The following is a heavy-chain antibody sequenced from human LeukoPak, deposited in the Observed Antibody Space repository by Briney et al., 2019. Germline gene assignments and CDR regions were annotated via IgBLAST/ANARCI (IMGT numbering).Heavy chain of an antibody. Sequence: SETLSLTCTVSGGSISSYYWSWIRQPPGKGLEWIGYIYYSGSTNYNPSLKSRVTISVDTSKNQFSLKLSSVTAADTAVYYCAREKGVCSSNLFDYWGQGTLVTVSS. J-gene: IGHJ4*02. V-gene: IGHV4-59*01. CDR1: GGSISSYY. CDR3: AREKGVCSSNLFDY. CDR2: IYYSGST. D-gene: IGHD6-13*01.